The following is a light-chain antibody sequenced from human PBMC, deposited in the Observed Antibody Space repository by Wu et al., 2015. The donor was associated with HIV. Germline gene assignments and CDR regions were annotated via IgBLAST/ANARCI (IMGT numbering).Light chain of an antibody. CDR2: DVS. Sequence: EIVLMQSPGTLSLSPGERATLSCRASQSVSGRNVAWYQQKPGQAPRLLIYDVSSRATDIPDRFSGSGSGADFTLTISRLEPEDFAVYYCQQYVTSPLTFGGGTKVEIK. J-gene: IGKJ4*01. CDR3: QQYVTSPLT. CDR1: QSVSGRN. V-gene: IGKV3-20*01.